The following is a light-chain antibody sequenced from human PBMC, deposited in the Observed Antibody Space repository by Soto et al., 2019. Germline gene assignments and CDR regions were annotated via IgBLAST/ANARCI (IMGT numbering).Light chain of an antibody. CDR2: EAS. V-gene: IGKV3D-15*01. Sequence: EIVLTQSPGTLSLSPGERATPSCRASQSVSSSYLAWYQQKPGQAPRLLIYEASTRATGIPARFSGSGSGTEFNLTISSLQSEDFGVYYCQQYNNWPRATFGGGTKVDIK. J-gene: IGKJ4*01. CDR3: QQYNNWPRAT. CDR1: QSVSSSY.